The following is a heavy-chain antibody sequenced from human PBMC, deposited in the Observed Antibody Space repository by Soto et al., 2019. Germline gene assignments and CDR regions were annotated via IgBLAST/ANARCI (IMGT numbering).Heavy chain of an antibody. V-gene: IGHV1-69*12. Sequence: QVQLVQSGAEVKKPGSSVTVSCKASGGTFSSYTISWVRQAPGQGLEWMGGIIPIFGTANYAQKFQGRVTITADESTSTAYMELSSLRSDDTAVYYCARGNHRWLQLWYFDLWGRGTLVTGSS. CDR1: GGTFSSYT. D-gene: IGHD5-12*01. CDR3: ARGNHRWLQLWYFDL. J-gene: IGHJ2*01. CDR2: IIPIFGTA.